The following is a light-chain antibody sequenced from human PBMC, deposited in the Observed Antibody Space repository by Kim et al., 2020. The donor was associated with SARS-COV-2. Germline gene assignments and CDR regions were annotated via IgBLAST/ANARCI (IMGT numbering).Light chain of an antibody. J-gene: IGKJ2*01. CDR3: QQYDISPLT. V-gene: IGKV3-20*01. Sequence: LSPGERATLSCRASQSVSSSYFAWYQQKPGQAPRLLIYGASSRATGIPDRFSGSGSGTDFTLTISRLEPEDFAVYYWQQYDISPLTFGQGTKLEI. CDR1: QSVSSSY. CDR2: GAS.